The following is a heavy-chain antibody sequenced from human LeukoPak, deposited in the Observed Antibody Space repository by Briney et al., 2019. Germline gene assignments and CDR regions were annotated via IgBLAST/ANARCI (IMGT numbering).Heavy chain of an antibody. CDR3: VTGGGYNGLDY. V-gene: IGHV3-15*07. D-gene: IGHD5-12*01. CDR1: GLTFSNAW. Sequence: GESLRHSCAVSGLTFSNAWMNWVRQAPGKGLEWVGRVLSRAGGGTIDYAAPVKGRFTISRDDSKNALFLQMNSLRTEDTAVYYCVTGGGYNGLDYWGQGALVTVSS. J-gene: IGHJ4*02. CDR2: VLSRAGGGTI.